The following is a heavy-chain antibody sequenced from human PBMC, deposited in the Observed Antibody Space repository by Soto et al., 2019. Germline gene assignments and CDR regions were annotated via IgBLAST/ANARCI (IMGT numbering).Heavy chain of an antibody. CDR1: GDSINRSPYY. J-gene: IGHJ5*02. D-gene: IGHD6-19*01. Sequence: PSETLSLTCTVSGDSINRSPYYWGWIRQPPGKGLEWIGSIYSSGSTYHNPSLKSRVTISVDTSTNHFSLKLSSVTAADTAVYYCARHSSGWYSWFDPWGQGTLVTVSS. V-gene: IGHV4-39*01. CDR3: ARHSSGWYSWFDP. CDR2: IYSSGST.